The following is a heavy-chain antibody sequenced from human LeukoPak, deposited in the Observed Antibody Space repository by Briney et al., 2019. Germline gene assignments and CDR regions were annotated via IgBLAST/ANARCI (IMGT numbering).Heavy chain of an antibody. J-gene: IGHJ5*02. CDR1: GGTFSSYA. V-gene: IGHV1-69*13. Sequence: ASVKVSCKASGGTFSSYAISWVRQAPEQGLEWMGGIIPIFGTANYAQKFQGRVTITADESTSTAYMELSSLRSEDTAVYYCAKDAYPNQQYIAYNWFDPWGQGTLVTVSS. D-gene: IGHD2-2*01. CDR3: AKDAYPNQQYIAYNWFDP. CDR2: IIPIFGTA.